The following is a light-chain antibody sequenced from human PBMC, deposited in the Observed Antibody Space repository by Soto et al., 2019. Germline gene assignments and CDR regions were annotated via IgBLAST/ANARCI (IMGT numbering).Light chain of an antibody. J-gene: IGKJ1*01. V-gene: IGKV3-20*01. CDR2: GAS. CDR3: QQYHNSPRT. Sequence: EIVLTQSPGTLSLSPGERATLSCRASQSISSNYLAWYQQKPGQAPRLLIYGASNRAARIPDRFSGSGSETDFTLTISRLEPEDFAVYSCQQYHNSPRTFGQGTKVEV. CDR1: QSISSNY.